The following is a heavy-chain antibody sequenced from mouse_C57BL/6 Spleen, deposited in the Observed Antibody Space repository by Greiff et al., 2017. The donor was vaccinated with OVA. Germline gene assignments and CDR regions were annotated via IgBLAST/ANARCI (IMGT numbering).Heavy chain of an antibody. J-gene: IGHJ1*03. CDR1: GFTFSDYG. Sequence: EVKLQESGGGLVKPGGSLKLSCAASGFTFSDYGMHWVRQAPEKGLEWVAYISSGSSTIYYADTVKGRFTISRDNAKNTLFLQMTSLRSEDTAMYYCARKKDYGSSGGYFDVWGTGTTVTVSS. CDR3: ARKKDYGSSGGYFDV. CDR2: ISSGSSTI. D-gene: IGHD1-1*01. V-gene: IGHV5-17*01.